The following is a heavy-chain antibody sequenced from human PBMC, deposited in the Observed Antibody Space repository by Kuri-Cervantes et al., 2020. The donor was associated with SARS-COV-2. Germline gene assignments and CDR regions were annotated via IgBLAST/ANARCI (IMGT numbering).Heavy chain of an antibody. J-gene: IGHJ6*02. V-gene: IGHV1-18*01. CDR3: ARDAGTVTRWGNLDGMDV. Sequence: ASVKVSCKASGYPFSNFGISWVRQAPGRGLEWMGWISPYSGDTIYPQKIQGRVTMTTDKSTSTAYMDLRSLRSDDAAVYYCARDAGTVTRWGNLDGMDVWGQGTTVTVSS. CDR1: GYPFSNFG. CDR2: ISPYSGDT. D-gene: IGHD1-7*01.